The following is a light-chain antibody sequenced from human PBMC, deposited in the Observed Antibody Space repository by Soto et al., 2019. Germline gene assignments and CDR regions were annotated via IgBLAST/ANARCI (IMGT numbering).Light chain of an antibody. CDR3: QQYGSSPR. Sequence: EIVLTQSPGTLSLSPGERATLSCRASQSVSSSYLAWYQQKPGQATRLLIYGASSRATGLPDRFSGSGSGTVFTLTISRLEPEDSAVYYCQQYGSSPRFGQGTKVEIK. CDR1: QSVSSSY. J-gene: IGKJ1*01. V-gene: IGKV3-20*01. CDR2: GAS.